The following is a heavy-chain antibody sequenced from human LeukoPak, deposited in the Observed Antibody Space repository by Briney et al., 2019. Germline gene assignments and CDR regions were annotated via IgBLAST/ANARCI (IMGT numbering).Heavy chain of an antibody. V-gene: IGHV1-8*01. D-gene: IGHD3-10*01. J-gene: IGHJ4*02. CDR2: MNPTSGHT. CDR1: GYTFTSYD. Sequence: GASVTVSFTASGYTFTSYDINWVRQATGQGLEWMGWMNPTSGHTGYAQNFQGRVTMTRDTSISTAYMELNSLTSEDTAVYYCARSPVGVRKKHDFWGQGTLVIVSS. CDR3: ARSPVGVRKKHDF.